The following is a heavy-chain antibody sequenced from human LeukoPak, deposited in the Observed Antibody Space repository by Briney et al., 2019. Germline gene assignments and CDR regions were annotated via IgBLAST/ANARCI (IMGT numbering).Heavy chain of an antibody. J-gene: IGHJ4*02. CDR3: ARGPDWPIDS. CDR2: IYNSGST. CDR1: GGSISSYY. D-gene: IGHD3-9*01. V-gene: IGHV4-4*07. Sequence: SETLSLTCTVSGGSISSYYWSWIRQPAGKGLEWIGHIYNSGSTNYSPSLRSRVTMSVDTSKNQSSLKLNSVTAADTAVYFCARGPDWPIDSWGQGTLVTVSS.